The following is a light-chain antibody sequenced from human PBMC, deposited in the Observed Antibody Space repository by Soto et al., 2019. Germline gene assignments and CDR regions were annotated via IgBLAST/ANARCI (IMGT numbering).Light chain of an antibody. J-gene: IGKJ2*01. V-gene: IGKV3-20*01. CDR2: GAS. CDR3: QQYAGSSYT. CDR1: QSVSSNY. Sequence: EIVLTQSPGTLSLSPGERATLSCRASQSVSSNYLVWYKQKHGQAPRPLIYGASTRATGIPDRFSGSGSGTDFTLTISRLEPEDFAVYYCQQYAGSSYTFGQGTKLEIK.